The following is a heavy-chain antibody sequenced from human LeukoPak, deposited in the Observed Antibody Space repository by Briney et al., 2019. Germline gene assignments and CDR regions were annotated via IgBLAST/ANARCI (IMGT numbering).Heavy chain of an antibody. CDR2: INPSGGST. CDR3: ARGGHSSSWHRTDEYYFDY. V-gene: IGHV1-46*01. D-gene: IGHD6-13*01. Sequence: GASVKVSCKASGYTFTSYYMHWVRQAPGQGLEWTGIINPSGGSTSYAQKFQGRVTMTRDTSTSTVYMELSSLRSEDTAVYYCARGGHSSSWHRTDEYYFDYWGQGTLVTVSP. J-gene: IGHJ4*02. CDR1: GYTFTSYY.